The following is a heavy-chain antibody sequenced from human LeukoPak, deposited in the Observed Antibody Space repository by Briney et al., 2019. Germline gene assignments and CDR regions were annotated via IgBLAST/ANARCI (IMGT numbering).Heavy chain of an antibody. Sequence: PGGSLRLSCAASGFTFSSYSMNWVRQAPGKGLEWISYITRSSSTIYYADSAKGRFTISRDNAKNSLYLQMNNLRVEDTAVYYCARGETSSSGEHFQHWGQGTLVTVSS. CDR2: ITRSSSTI. D-gene: IGHD6-6*01. J-gene: IGHJ1*01. CDR3: ARGETSSSGEHFQH. CDR1: GFTFSSYS. V-gene: IGHV3-48*01.